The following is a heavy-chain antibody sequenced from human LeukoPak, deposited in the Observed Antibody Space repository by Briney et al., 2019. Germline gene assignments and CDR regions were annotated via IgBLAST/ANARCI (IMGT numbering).Heavy chain of an antibody. Sequence: GGSLRLSCAASGFSFSTYAMHWVRQAPGKGLEWVALIWHDASHTFYTDSVKGRFTISRDNSKNTVYLQMNSLGGEDTAVYYCARDPTVVTGGGYFDYWGQGTLVTVSS. D-gene: IGHD4-23*01. J-gene: IGHJ4*02. CDR2: IWHDASHT. V-gene: IGHV3-33*01. CDR1: GFSFSTYA. CDR3: ARDPTVVTGGGYFDY.